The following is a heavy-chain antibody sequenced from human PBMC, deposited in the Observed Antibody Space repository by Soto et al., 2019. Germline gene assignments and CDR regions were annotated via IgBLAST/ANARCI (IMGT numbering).Heavy chain of an antibody. CDR1: GFTVSSYY. V-gene: IGHV3-53*02. J-gene: IGHJ6*02. D-gene: IGHD2-15*01. Sequence: EVQLVETGGGLIQPGGSLRLSCAASGFTVSSYYMSWVRQAPGKGLEWVSVIYSGGSAYYADSVKGRFTNSRDNSKNTQYLQMNSLRAEDTAVYYCARDYCSSGYYGMDVWGQGTTVTGSS. CDR3: ARDYCSSGYYGMDV. CDR2: IYSGGSA.